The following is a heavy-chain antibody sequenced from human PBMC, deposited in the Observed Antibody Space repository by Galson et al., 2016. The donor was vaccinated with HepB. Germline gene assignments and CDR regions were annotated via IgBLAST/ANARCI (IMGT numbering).Heavy chain of an antibody. D-gene: IGHD3-10*01. CDR2: INPSGDIT. J-gene: IGHJ6*01. V-gene: IGHV1-46*01. CDR3: ASDKVRGISKYYGMVV. Sequence: SCKVSGYPFITHYIHWVRQAPGQRLEWMGIINPSGDITTYAQKFKARVTMTRDRSTSTVYMELTSLRSEDTAVYYCASDKVRGISKYYGMVVWGQGTTVTVSS. CDR1: GYPFITHY.